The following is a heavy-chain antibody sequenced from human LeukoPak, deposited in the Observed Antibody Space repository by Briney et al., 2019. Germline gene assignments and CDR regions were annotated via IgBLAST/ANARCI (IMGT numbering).Heavy chain of an antibody. CDR1: GFTFSSYA. CDR3: AKAPYSTSWYDWGRCDY. J-gene: IGHJ4*02. D-gene: IGHD6-13*01. Sequence: GGSLRLSCAASGFTFSSYAMSWVRQAPGKGLEWVSTISGSGGGTYYADSVKGRFTISRDNSKNTLYLQMNSLRADDTAVYYCAKAPYSTSWYDWGRCDYWGQGTLVTVSS. CDR2: ISGSGGGT. V-gene: IGHV3-23*01.